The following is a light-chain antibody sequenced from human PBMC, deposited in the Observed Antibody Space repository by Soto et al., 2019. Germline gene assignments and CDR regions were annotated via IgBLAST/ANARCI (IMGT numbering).Light chain of an antibody. Sequence: EILLSQSPGVLSLSPGQRATLTCRASQSVKTSLAWYQQKPGQPPRLLIYDASNRATGIPARFSGSGPGTDFSLTISGLEPEDVAVYFCQQRSNWPPVTFGGGTKVQI. CDR2: DAS. J-gene: IGKJ4*01. CDR3: QQRSNWPPVT. CDR1: QSVKTS. V-gene: IGKV3-11*01.